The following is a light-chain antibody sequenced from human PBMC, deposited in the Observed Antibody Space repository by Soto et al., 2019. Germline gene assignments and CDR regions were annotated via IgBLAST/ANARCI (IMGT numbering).Light chain of an antibody. V-gene: IGKV1-39*01. CDR2: AAS. Sequence: DIQMTQSPSSLSASVGDRVSVTCRASQSISTFLNWYQQRPGEAPKLLIYAASSLQSGVPSRFSGSGSGADFTLTIVSLQPEDFATYYCQQSYTSPRTFGQGTNVDIK. CDR3: QQSYTSPRT. J-gene: IGKJ1*01. CDR1: QSISTF.